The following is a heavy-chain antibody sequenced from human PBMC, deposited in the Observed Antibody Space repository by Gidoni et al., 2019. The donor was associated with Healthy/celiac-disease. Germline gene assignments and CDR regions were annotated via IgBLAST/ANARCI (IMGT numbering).Heavy chain of an antibody. CDR2: ISSSSSYI. Sequence: EVQLVESGGGLVKPGGSLRLSCAASGFTCSSYSMNWVRQAPGKGLEWVSSISSSSSYIYYADSVKGRFTISRDNAKNSLYLQMNSLRAEDTAVYYCARDPYCGGDCYSDAFDIWGQGTMVTVSS. CDR1: GFTCSSYS. V-gene: IGHV3-21*01. D-gene: IGHD2-21*02. J-gene: IGHJ3*02. CDR3: ARDPYCGGDCYSDAFDI.